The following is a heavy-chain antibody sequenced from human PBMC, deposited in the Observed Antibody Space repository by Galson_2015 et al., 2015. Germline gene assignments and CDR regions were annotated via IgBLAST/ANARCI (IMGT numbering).Heavy chain of an antibody. CDR1: GFTFSSYR. Sequence: SLRLSCAASGFTFSSYRVNWVRQAPGKGLEWVSSISGRSIYIDYADSVKGRFTVSRDNAKTSVYLQMNSLRAEDTAVYYCARDPVAFDCSCYYRSGCGGVYYFDSWGQGTLVTVSS. CDR3: ARDPVAFDCSCYYRSGCGGVYYFDS. J-gene: IGHJ4*02. D-gene: IGHD3-22*01. CDR2: ISGRSIYI. V-gene: IGHV3-21*01.